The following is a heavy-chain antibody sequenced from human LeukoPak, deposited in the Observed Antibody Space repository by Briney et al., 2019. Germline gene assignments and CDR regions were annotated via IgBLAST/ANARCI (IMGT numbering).Heavy chain of an antibody. CDR2: IKQDGSEK. J-gene: IGHJ6*02. D-gene: IGHD6-19*01. V-gene: IGHV3-7*01. Sequence: GGSLRLSCAASGFTFSSYWMSWVRQAPGKGLEWVANIKQDGSEKYYVDSVKGRSTISRDNAKNSLYLQMNSLRAEDTAVYYCARVREVVRSGWYLTPNYYYYGMDVWGQGTTVTVSS. CDR3: ARVREVVRSGWYLTPNYYYYGMDV. CDR1: GFTFSSYW.